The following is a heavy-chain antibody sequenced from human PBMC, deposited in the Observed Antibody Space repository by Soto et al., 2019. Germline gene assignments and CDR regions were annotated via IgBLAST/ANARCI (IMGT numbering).Heavy chain of an antibody. CDR3: ARFVAAAGTRYFDY. Sequence: QLQLQESGPGLVKPSETLSLTCTVSGGSISSSSYYWGWIRQPPGKGLEWIGSIYYSGSTYYNPSLKSRVTISVDTSKNQFSLKLSSVTPADTAVYYCARFVAAAGTRYFDYWGQGTLVTVSS. CDR1: GGSISSSSYY. J-gene: IGHJ4*02. D-gene: IGHD6-13*01. CDR2: IYYSGST. V-gene: IGHV4-39*01.